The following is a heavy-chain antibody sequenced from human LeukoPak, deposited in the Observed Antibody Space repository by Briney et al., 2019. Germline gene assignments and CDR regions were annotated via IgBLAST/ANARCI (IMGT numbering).Heavy chain of an antibody. CDR3: ARDARRITIFGVVLKSNWFDP. CDR1: GYSISSGYY. V-gene: IGHV4-38-2*02. J-gene: IGHJ5*02. CDR2: IYHSGST. D-gene: IGHD3-3*01. Sequence: PSETLSLTCTVSGYSISSGYYWGWIRQPPGKGLGWIGSIYHSGSTYYNPSLKSRVTISVDTSKNQSSLRLSSVTAADTAVYYCARDARRITIFGVVLKSNWFDPWGQGTLVTVSS.